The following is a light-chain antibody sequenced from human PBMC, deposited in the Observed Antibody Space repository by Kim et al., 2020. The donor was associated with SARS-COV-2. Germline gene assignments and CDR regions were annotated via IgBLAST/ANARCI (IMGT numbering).Light chain of an antibody. CDR3: QQYNNWRPIT. J-gene: IGKJ5*01. V-gene: IGKV3-15*01. Sequence: SPGEKATLSCTASESVSSDLAPYKQKPGHTPRLLTSGASTRATGIPARFRGRGAGTEFTLTISGLQSEDFVIYYCQQYNNWRPITFGQGTRMEIK. CDR1: ESVSSD. CDR2: GAS.